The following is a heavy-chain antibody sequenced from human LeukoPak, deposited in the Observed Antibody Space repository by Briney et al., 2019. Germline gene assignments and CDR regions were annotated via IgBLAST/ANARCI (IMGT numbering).Heavy chain of an antibody. Sequence: PGGSLRLSCAASGFTFSSYSMNWVRQDPGKGLEWGSFISISRSYIYYADSVKGRFTISRDNAKNSLYLQMNSLRAEDTAVYYCARGTLVHYYGSESYRIRAGFDYWGQGTLVTVSS. V-gene: IGHV3-21*01. D-gene: IGHD3-10*01. CDR1: GFTFSSYS. CDR2: ISISRSYI. J-gene: IGHJ4*02. CDR3: ARGTLVHYYGSESYRIRAGFDY.